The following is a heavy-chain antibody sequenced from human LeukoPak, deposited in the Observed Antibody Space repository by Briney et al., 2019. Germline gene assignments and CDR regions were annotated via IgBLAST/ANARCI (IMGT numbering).Heavy chain of an antibody. CDR1: GFTFSSYW. CDR3: ARHYFDSSGYLAGY. V-gene: IGHV3-7*01. D-gene: IGHD3-22*01. J-gene: IGHJ4*02. Sequence: PGGSLRLSCAASGFTFSSYWMSWVRQAPGKGLEWVANIKQDGSEKYYVDSVKGRFTISRDNAKNSLYLQMNSLRAEDTAVYHCARHYFDSSGYLAGYWGQGTLVTVSS. CDR2: IKQDGSEK.